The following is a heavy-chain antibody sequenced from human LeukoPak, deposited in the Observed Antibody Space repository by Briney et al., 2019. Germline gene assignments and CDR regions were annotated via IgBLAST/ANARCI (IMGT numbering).Heavy chain of an antibody. J-gene: IGHJ4*02. CDR1: GGSFSGYY. CDR3: ARASAGVAAAAN. Sequence: PSETLSLTCAVYGGSFSGYYWSWIRQPPGKGLEWIGHIYNSGSSYYNPSLKSRLTISVDTSKNQFSLKLSSVTAADTAVYYCARASAGVAAAANWGQGTLVTVSS. V-gene: IGHV4-34*09. CDR2: IYNSGSS. D-gene: IGHD2-2*01.